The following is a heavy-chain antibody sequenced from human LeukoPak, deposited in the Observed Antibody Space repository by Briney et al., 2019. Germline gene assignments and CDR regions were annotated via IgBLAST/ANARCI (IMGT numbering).Heavy chain of an antibody. J-gene: IGHJ4*02. V-gene: IGHV4-31*03. D-gene: IGHD3-22*01. Sequence: SETLSLTCTVSGGSISSGGYYWSWIRQHPGKGLEWIGYIYYSGSTYYNPSLRSRLTISGDTSKNQFSLKVSSVTAADTAVYYCARTDSSGYYFDYRGQGTLVTVSS. CDR2: IYYSGST. CDR3: ARTDSSGYYFDY. CDR1: GGSISSGGYY.